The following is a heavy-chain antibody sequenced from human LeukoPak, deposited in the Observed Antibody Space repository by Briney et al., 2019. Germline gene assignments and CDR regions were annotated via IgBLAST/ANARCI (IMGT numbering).Heavy chain of an antibody. CDR3: VKGSTGVPPLEY. V-gene: IGHV3-53*01. CDR1: GFAVSNSF. D-gene: IGHD3-3*01. CDR2: IFTGGDT. Sequence: PGGSLRLSCAASGFAVSNSFMSWVRQAPGKGLEWLAVIFTGGDTYYAGSVKGRLTSSRDNCENTLYLQMNSMPAEDTALYYCVKGSTGVPPLEYWGQGTLVTVSS. J-gene: IGHJ4*02.